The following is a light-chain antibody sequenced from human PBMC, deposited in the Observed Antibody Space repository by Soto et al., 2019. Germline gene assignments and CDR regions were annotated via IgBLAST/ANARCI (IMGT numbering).Light chain of an antibody. CDR1: ERVGSN. V-gene: IGKV3-15*01. J-gene: IGKJ1*01. CDR3: HQYDNWPPWT. Sequence: EVLMTQSPATLSVSPGESATLSCRASERVGSNVAWYQQKPGQAPRLLIYGAFTRATGIPARFSGSGSGTEFTLTISSLQSEDFAAYYCHQYDNWPPWTFGQGTKVEIK. CDR2: GAF.